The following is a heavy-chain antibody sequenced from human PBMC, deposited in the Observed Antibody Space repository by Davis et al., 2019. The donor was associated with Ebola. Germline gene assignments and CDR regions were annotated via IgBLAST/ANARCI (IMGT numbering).Heavy chain of an antibody. D-gene: IGHD1-20*01. CDR1: GFTFSSYS. CDR3: AKDRGNWKYAFDI. J-gene: IGHJ3*02. Sequence: GESLKISCAASGFTFSSYSMNWVRQAPGKGLEWVSSISSSSSYIYYADSVKGRFTISRDNSKNTLSLQMNSLRAEDTAVYYCAKDRGNWKYAFDIWGQGTMVTVSS. CDR2: ISSSSSYI. V-gene: IGHV3-21*01.